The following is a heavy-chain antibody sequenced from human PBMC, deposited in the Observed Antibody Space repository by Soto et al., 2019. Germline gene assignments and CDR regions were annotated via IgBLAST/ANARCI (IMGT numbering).Heavy chain of an antibody. J-gene: IGHJ5*02. CDR3: GKGGLDDIWFGELLVKWLDP. CDR1: GFTFSSYA. D-gene: IGHD3-10*01. CDR2: ISGTGGST. V-gene: IGHV3-23*01. Sequence: VQLLESAGGLVQPGGSLRLSCAASGFTFSSYAMSWVRQAPGKGLEWVSAISGTGGSTYYADSVKGRFTISGDNSKNPLYLQMNSLRAEETDVYYCGKGGLDDIWFGELLVKWLDPWGQGTLVTVSS.